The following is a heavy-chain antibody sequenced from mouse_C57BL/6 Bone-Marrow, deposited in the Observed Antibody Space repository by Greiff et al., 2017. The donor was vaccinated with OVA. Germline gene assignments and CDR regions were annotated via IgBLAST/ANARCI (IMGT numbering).Heavy chain of an antibody. CDR3: AQTAQAPFAY. V-gene: IGHV1-26*01. Sequence: EVQLQQSGPELVKPGASVKISCKASGYTFTDYYMNWVKQSHGKSLEWIGDINPNNGGTSYNQKFKGKATLTVDKSSSTAYMELRSLTSEDSAVYYCAQTAQAPFAYWGQGTLVTVSA. CDR1: GYTFTDYY. CDR2: INPNNGGT. J-gene: IGHJ3*01. D-gene: IGHD3-2*02.